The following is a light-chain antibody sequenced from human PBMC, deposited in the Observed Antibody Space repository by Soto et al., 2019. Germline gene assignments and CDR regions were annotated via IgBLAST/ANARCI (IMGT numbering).Light chain of an antibody. V-gene: IGKV1-27*01. Sequence: DIQMTQSPSSLSASVGDRVTITCRASQGISNYLAWYQQKPGKVPKLLIYAASTLQSGVPSRFXXXGXGTXXXXXXXXXXPXDVXXYYCQKYXXAPRFGPGTKVDIK. CDR2: AAS. J-gene: IGKJ3*01. CDR1: QGISNY. CDR3: QKYXXAPR.